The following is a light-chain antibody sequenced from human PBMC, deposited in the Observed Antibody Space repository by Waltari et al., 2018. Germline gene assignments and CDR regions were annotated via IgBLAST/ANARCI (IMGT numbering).Light chain of an antibody. CDR3: QSYDSSLSGRV. Sequence: QSVLTQPPSVSGAPGQRVIISCTGSSSNIGTGPDVHWYQQLPGPAPKLLISANTNRPSGVPDRFSASKSGTSASLAITGLQAEDEADYYCQSYDSSLSGRVFGGGTKLTVL. CDR1: SSNIGTGPD. CDR2: ANT. J-gene: IGLJ3*02. V-gene: IGLV1-40*01.